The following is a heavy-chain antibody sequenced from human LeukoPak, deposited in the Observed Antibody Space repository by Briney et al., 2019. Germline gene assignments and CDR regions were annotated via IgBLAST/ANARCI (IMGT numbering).Heavy chain of an antibody. CDR3: ARGLITIFGVVTYYFDY. V-gene: IGHV1-3*01. CDR1: GYTFTNYA. CDR2: INAGNGNT. J-gene: IGHJ4*02. D-gene: IGHD3-3*01. Sequence: ASVKVSCTASGYTFTNYAMHWVRQAPGQRLEWMGWINAGNGNTKYSQKFQGRVTITRDTSASTAYMELSSLRSEDTAVYYCARGLITIFGVVTYYFDYWGQGTLVTVSS.